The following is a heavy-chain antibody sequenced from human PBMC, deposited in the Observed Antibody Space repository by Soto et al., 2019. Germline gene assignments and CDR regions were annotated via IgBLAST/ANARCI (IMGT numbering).Heavy chain of an antibody. CDR1: GFTFSNYW. V-gene: IGHV3-74*01. J-gene: IGHJ6*02. CDR2: INSDGSST. CDR3: VRGGYYYGMDV. Sequence: GGSLRLSCAASGFTFSNYWMYWVRQTPGKGLVWVSRINSDGSSTSYADSVKGRFTISRDSAKNTLYLQMNSLRAEDMAVYYCVRGGYYYGMDVWGQGTTVTVSS.